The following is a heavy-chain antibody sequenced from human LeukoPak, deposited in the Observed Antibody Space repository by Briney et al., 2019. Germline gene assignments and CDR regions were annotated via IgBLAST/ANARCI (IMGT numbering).Heavy chain of an antibody. CDR2: INHSGST. Sequence: SETLSLTCAVYGGSFSGYYWSWIRQPPGKGLEWIGEINHSGSTNYNPSLKSRVTISVDTSENQFSLKLSSVTAADTAVYYCARGRISSFVPFRYFDYWGQGTLVTVSS. CDR1: GGSFSGYY. CDR3: ARGRISSFVPFRYFDY. D-gene: IGHD6-6*01. J-gene: IGHJ4*02. V-gene: IGHV4-34*01.